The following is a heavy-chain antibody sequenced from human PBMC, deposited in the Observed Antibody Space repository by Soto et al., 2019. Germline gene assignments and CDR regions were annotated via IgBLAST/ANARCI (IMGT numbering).Heavy chain of an antibody. CDR3: ARTFVDGMAGFGP. J-gene: IGHJ5*02. D-gene: IGHD2-15*01. CDR1: GGSISSSNW. V-gene: IGHV4-4*02. Sequence: PSETLSLTCAVSGGSISSSNWWSWVRQPPGKGLEWIGEIYHSGSTNYNPSLKSRVTISVDKSKNQFSLKLNYLTGEDTAVYYCARTFVDGMAGFGPWGQGTLVTVSS. CDR2: IYHSGST.